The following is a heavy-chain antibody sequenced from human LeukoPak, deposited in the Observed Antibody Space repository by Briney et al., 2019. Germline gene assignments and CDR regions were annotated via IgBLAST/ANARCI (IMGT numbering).Heavy chain of an antibody. Sequence: PGGSLRLSCAASGFIFKKYWMNWVRQVPGKGLECLANIKEDGSETYYADSVKGRFTISRNNPKNLLFLQINSLRVEDTAVYYCARGGSELQLDYWGQGTLVTVSS. CDR3: ARGGSELQLDY. CDR2: IKEDGSET. CDR1: GFIFKKYW. V-gene: IGHV3-7*01. D-gene: IGHD1-26*01. J-gene: IGHJ4*02.